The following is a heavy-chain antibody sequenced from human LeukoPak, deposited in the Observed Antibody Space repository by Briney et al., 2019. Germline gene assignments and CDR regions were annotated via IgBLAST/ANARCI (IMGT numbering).Heavy chain of an antibody. V-gene: IGHV1-18*01. J-gene: IGHJ4*02. CDR1: GYTFTSYG. CDR3: ARESGGEYYDFWSGYYFDH. CDR2: ISAYNGNT. D-gene: IGHD3-3*01. Sequence: GASVKVSCKASGYTFTSYGISWVRQAPGQGLEWMGWISAYNGNTNYAQKLQGRVTMTTGTSTSTAYMELRSLRSDDAAVYYCARESGGEYYDFWSGYYFDHWGQGTLVTVSS.